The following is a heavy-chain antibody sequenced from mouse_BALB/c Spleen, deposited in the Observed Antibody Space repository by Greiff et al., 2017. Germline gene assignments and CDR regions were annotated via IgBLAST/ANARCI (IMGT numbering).Heavy chain of an antibody. CDR3: AREGDYYGYAAWFAY. D-gene: IGHD2-2*01. CDR2: ISYSGST. J-gene: IGHJ3*01. Sequence: EVHLVESGPGLVKPSQSLSLTCTVTGYSITSDYAWNWIRQFPGNTLEWMGYISYSGSTSYNPSLKSRISITRDTSKNQFFLQLNSVTTEDTATYYCAREGDYYGYAAWFAYWGQGTLVTVSA. CDR1: GYSITSDYA. V-gene: IGHV3-2*02.